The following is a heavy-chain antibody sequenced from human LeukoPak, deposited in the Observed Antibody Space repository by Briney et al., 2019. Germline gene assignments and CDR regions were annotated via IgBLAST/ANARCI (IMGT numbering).Heavy chain of an antibody. Sequence: GGSLRLSCAASGFTFSSYGMSWVRQAPGKGLEWVSALTGSGDNTYYADSVKGRFTISRDNSKNTLYLQMNSLRTEDTAVYYCAKAHFGVGATHYFDSWGQGTLVTVSS. J-gene: IGHJ4*02. CDR3: AKAHFGVGATHYFDS. V-gene: IGHV3-23*01. CDR2: LTGSGDNT. CDR1: GFTFSSYG. D-gene: IGHD1-26*01.